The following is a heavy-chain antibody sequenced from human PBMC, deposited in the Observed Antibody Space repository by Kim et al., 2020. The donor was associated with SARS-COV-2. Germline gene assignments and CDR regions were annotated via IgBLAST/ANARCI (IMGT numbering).Heavy chain of an antibody. J-gene: IGHJ2*01. CDR2: IYYSGST. D-gene: IGHD1-1*01. V-gene: IGHV4-59*01. CDR1: GGSISSYY. Sequence: SETLSLTCTVSGGSISSYYWSWIRQPPGKGLEWIGYIYYSGSTNYNPSLKSRVTISVDTSKNQFSLKLSSVTAADTAVYYCARDRYDLNWYFDLWGRGTLVTVSS. CDR3: ARDRYDLNWYFDL.